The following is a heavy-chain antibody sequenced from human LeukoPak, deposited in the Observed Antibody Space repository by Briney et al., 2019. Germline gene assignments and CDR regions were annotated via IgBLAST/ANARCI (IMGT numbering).Heavy chain of an antibody. Sequence: SETLSLTCTVSGGSISSGGYYWSWIRQYPGKGLEWIGYIYYSGSTYYNPSLKSRVTISVATSRNQLALKLSSVTAADTAVYYCARDLYCSVGRCSSGTFDSWGQGTLVTVSS. CDR2: IYYSGST. J-gene: IGHJ4*02. V-gene: IGHV4-31*03. CDR1: GGSISSGGYY. CDR3: ARDLYCSVGRCSSGTFDS. D-gene: IGHD2-15*01.